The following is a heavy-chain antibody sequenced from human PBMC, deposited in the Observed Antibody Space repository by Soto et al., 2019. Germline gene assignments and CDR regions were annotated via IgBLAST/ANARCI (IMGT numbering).Heavy chain of an antibody. D-gene: IGHD3-3*01. CDR3: ARVRHDDFWSGYYFDY. CDR1: GGSISSGGYY. Sequence: SETLSLTCTVSGGSISSGGYYWSWIRQYPGKGLEWIGYIYYSGSTYYNPSLKSRVTISVDTSKNQFSLKLSSVTAADTAVYYCARVRHDDFWSGYYFDYWGQGTLVTVSS. J-gene: IGHJ4*02. V-gene: IGHV4-31*03. CDR2: IYYSGST.